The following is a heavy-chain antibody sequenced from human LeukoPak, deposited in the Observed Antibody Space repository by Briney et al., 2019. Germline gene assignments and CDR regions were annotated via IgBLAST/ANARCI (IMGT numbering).Heavy chain of an antibody. D-gene: IGHD1-26*01. V-gene: IGHV1-2*02. CDR3: ARGWELVGEGWFDP. J-gene: IGHJ5*02. Sequence: ASVKVSCKASGYTFTGYYMHWVRQAPGQGIEWMGWINPNSGGTNYAQKFQGRVTMTRDTSISTAYMELSRLRSDDTAVYYCARGWELVGEGWFDPWGQGTLVTVSS. CDR2: INPNSGGT. CDR1: GYTFTGYY.